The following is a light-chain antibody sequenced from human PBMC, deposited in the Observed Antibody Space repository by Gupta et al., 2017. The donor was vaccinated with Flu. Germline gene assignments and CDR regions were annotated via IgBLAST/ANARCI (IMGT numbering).Light chain of an antibody. J-gene: IGLJ1*01. CDR3: TSYTRRNSVV. Sequence: QSALTQPPSASGSTGQSVTISCTGTSGDIGAYNSVSWYQHHPGKVPKLMIYDVTKRPSGVPGRFSGSKSGTTASLTGSGLQAEDEADYYCTSYTRRNSVVFGTGTKVTVL. V-gene: IGLV2-8*01. CDR1: SGDIGAYNS. CDR2: DVT.